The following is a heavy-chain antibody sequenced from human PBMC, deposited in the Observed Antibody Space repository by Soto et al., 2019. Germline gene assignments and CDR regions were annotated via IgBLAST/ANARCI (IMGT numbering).Heavy chain of an antibody. Sequence: SETLSLTCTVSGGSITSHYWNWFRQSPEKGLEWIGYIDHSGTTNYNPSLISRITISADTPKNQFSLNLYSVTAADTAVYYCATGGGWLPDKWGQGTLVTVSS. V-gene: IGHV4-59*11. D-gene: IGHD5-12*01. CDR2: IDHSGTT. CDR1: GGSITSHY. CDR3: ATGGGWLPDK. J-gene: IGHJ4*02.